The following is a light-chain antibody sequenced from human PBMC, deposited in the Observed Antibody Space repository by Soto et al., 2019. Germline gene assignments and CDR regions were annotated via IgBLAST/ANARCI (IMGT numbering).Light chain of an antibody. J-gene: IGKJ5*01. CDR3: QQYGNSPIT. V-gene: IGKV3-20*01. Sequence: EIVLTQSPGTLSLSTGETAPLSCRASQTVNSDYLAWFQQRPGQAPRLLIFATSRRATDIPDRFSGSGSGTDFTLTISRLEPEDFAVYYCQQYGNSPITFGQGTRLDIK. CDR1: QTVNSDY. CDR2: ATS.